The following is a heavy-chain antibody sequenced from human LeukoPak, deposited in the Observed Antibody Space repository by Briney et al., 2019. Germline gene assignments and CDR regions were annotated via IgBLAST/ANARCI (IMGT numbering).Heavy chain of an antibody. Sequence: GGSLRLSCAASGFMFDDYGMSWVRQAPGKGLEWVSGINWNGGRTGYADSVKGRFTISRDNAKNSLYLQMNSLRAEDTAVYYCARDNYDYGDYYFDYWGQGTLVTVSS. D-gene: IGHD4-17*01. CDR2: INWNGGRT. V-gene: IGHV3-20*04. CDR1: GFMFDDYG. CDR3: ARDNYDYGDYYFDY. J-gene: IGHJ4*02.